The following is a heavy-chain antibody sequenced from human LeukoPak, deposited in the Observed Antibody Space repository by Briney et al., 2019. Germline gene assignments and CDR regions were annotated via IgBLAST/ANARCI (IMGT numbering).Heavy chain of an antibody. Sequence: SETLSLTCTVSGGSISSYYWSWIRQPPGKGMECIGYIYTSGSTNYNPSLKSRVTISVDTSKNQFSLKLSSVTAADTAVYYCAGGGGIAARPQVGYYFDYWGQGTLVTVSS. D-gene: IGHD6-6*01. CDR3: AGGGGIAARPQVGYYFDY. V-gene: IGHV4-4*09. CDR2: IYTSGST. CDR1: GGSISSYY. J-gene: IGHJ4*02.